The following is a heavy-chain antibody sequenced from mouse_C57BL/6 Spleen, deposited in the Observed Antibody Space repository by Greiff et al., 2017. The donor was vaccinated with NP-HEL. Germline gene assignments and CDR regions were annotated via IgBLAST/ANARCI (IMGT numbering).Heavy chain of an antibody. Sequence: QVQLQQPGAELVKPGASVKLSCKASGYTFTSYWMHWVKQRPGQGLEWIGMIHPNSGSTNYNEKFKSKATLTVDKSSSTAYMQLSSLTSDDSAVYYCAIFSSGSSLFAYWGQGPTLTVSS. D-gene: IGHD1-1*01. CDR3: AIFSSGSSLFAY. CDR1: GYTFTSYW. J-gene: IGHJ2*01. CDR2: IHPNSGST. V-gene: IGHV1-64*01.